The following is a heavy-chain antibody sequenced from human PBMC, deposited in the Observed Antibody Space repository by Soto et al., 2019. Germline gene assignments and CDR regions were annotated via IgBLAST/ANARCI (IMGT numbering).Heavy chain of an antibody. J-gene: IGHJ6*02. D-gene: IGHD6-13*01. CDR2: ISWNSGSI. Sequence: LRLSCAASGFIFDDYAMHWVRQAPGKGLEWVSGISWNSGSIGYADSVKGRFTISRDNAKNSLYLQMNSLRAEDTALYYCAKSLAAAGQNHYYYSYGMDVWGQGTTVTVSS. CDR3: AKSLAAAGQNHYYYSYGMDV. V-gene: IGHV3-9*01. CDR1: GFIFDDYA.